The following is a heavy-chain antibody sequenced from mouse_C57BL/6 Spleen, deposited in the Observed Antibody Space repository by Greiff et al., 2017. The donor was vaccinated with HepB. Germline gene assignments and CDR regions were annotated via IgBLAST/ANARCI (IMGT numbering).Heavy chain of an antibody. D-gene: IGHD2-5*01. CDR1: GYTFTSYW. CDR2: IDPSDSYT. V-gene: IGHV1-69*01. CDR3: ARSGSNYDFDY. Sequence: QVQLKQPGAELVMPGASVKLSCKASGYTFTSYWMHWVKQRPGQGLEWIGEIDPSDSYTNYNQKFKGKSTLTVDKSSSTAYMQLSSLTSEDSAVYYCARSGSNYDFDYWGQGTTLTVSS. J-gene: IGHJ2*01.